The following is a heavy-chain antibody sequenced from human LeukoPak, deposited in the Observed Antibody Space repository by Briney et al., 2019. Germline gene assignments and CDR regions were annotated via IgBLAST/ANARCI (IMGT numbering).Heavy chain of an antibody. D-gene: IGHD3-22*01. CDR3: AREGYYDSSGYLN. CDR2: IYYSGST. V-gene: IGHV4-59*01. J-gene: IGHJ4*02. CDR1: GGSISSYY. Sequence: SETLSLTCTVSGGSISSYYWSWIRQPPGKGLEWIGYIYYSGSTNYNPSLKSRVTMSVDTSKNQFSLKLSSVTAADTAVYYCAREGYYDSSGYLNWGQGTLVTVSS.